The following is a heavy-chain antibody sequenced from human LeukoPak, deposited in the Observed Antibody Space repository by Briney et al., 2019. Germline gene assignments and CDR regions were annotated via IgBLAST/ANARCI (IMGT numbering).Heavy chain of an antibody. CDR2: VSDSGST. V-gene: IGHV4-59*01. Sequence: KTSETLSLTCTVSADSFSGIRWAWIRQPPGKGLEWIGYVSDSGSTNYNPSLKSRPSISLDTAKNQFSLKLRSVTAADTAVYYCARSYGLYWGQGTLVTVSS. CDR1: ADSFSGIR. D-gene: IGHD3-16*01. CDR3: ARSYGLY. J-gene: IGHJ4*02.